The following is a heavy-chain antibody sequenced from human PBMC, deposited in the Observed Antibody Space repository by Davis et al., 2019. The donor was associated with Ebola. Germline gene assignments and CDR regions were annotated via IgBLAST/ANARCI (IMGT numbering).Heavy chain of an antibody. V-gene: IGHV1-3*01. CDR2: INAGNGDT. D-gene: IGHD6-19*01. J-gene: IGHJ5*02. CDR3: ARAGGSSGWYNWFDP. Sequence: AASVKVSCKASGNSFTSYDMHWVRQAPGQRLEWMGWINAGNGDTKYSQKFQDRVSITRDTSTSTAYMELRSLRSDDTAVYYCARAGGSSGWYNWFDPWGQGTLVTVSS. CDR1: GNSFTSYD.